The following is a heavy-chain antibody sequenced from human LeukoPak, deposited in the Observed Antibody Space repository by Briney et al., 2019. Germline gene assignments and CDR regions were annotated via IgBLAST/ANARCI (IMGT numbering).Heavy chain of an antibody. J-gene: IGHJ3*02. Sequence: SETLSLTCTVSGGSISSYYWSWIRQPAGKGLEWIGRIYTSGSTNHNPSLKSRVTMSVDTSKNQFSLKLSSVTAADTAVYYCARDPTIFGVVNTGDAFDIWGKGTMVTVSS. D-gene: IGHD3-3*01. V-gene: IGHV4-4*07. CDR1: GGSISSYY. CDR3: ARDPTIFGVVNTGDAFDI. CDR2: IYTSGST.